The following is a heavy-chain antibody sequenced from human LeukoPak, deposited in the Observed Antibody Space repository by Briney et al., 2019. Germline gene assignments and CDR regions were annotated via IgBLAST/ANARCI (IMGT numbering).Heavy chain of an antibody. CDR3: AKGHFASSSFFDY. V-gene: IGHV3-11*05. D-gene: IGHD6-6*01. Sequence: GGSLRLSCAASGFTFSDSYMTWVRQAPGKGVEWVAYISGSGHDINYSDSVKGRFTISRDNSKNTLYLQMNNLRVEDTAVYYCAKGHFASSSFFDYWGQGTLVTVSS. CDR2: ISGSGHDI. J-gene: IGHJ4*02. CDR1: GFTFSDSY.